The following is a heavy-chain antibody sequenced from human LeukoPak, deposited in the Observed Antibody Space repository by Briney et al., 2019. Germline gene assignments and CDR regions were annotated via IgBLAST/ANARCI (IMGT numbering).Heavy chain of an antibody. CDR2: IYHSGST. D-gene: IGHD2-15*01. V-gene: IGHV4-30-2*01. CDR3: ARGRLYCSGGSCYSCWFDP. CDR1: GGSISSGGYS. Sequence: SETLSLTCAVSGGSISSGGYSWSWIRKPPGKGLEWIGYIYHSGSTYYNPSLKSRVTISVDRSKNQFSLKLSSVTAADTAVYYCARGRLYCSGGSCYSCWFDPWGQGTLVTVSS. J-gene: IGHJ5*02.